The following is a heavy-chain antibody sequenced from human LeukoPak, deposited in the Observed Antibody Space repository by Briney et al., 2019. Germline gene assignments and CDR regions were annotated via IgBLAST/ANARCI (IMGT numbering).Heavy chain of an antibody. D-gene: IGHD3-10*01. V-gene: IGHV4-39*01. CDR1: GGSISSSSYY. Sequence: SETLSLTCTVSGGSISSSSYYWGWIRQPPGKGLEWIGSIYYSGSTYYNPSLKSRVTISVDTSKNQFSLKLSSVTAADTAVYYCARQDYYGSGSYCFESTCDYWGQGTLVTVSS. CDR3: ARQDYYGSGSYCFESTCDY. J-gene: IGHJ4*02. CDR2: IYYSGST.